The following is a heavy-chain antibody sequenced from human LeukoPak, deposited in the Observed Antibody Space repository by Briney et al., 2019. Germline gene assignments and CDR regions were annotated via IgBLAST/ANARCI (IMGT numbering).Heavy chain of an antibody. CDR1: GFTFSSYG. J-gene: IGHJ4*02. CDR2: ISYDGSNK. V-gene: IGHV3-30*18. D-gene: IGHD2/OR15-2a*01. Sequence: GRSLRLSCAASGFTFSSYGMHWVRQAPGKGLEWVAVISYDGSNKYYADSVKGRFTISRDNSKNTLYLQMNSLRAEDTAVYYCAKDLLARPDYWGQGTLVTVSS. CDR3: AKDLLARPDY.